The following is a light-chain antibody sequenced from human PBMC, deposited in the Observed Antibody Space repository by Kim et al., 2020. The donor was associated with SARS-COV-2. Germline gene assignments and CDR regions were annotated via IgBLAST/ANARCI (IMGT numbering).Light chain of an antibody. CDR1: KLGDEY. CDR3: QAWDSSNVV. J-gene: IGLJ2*01. Sequence: SYELTQPPSVSVSPGRTASITCSGDKLGDEYACWYQQKPGQSPVLVIYQDSKRPSGIPERFSGSNSGNTATLTISETQAMDEADYYCQAWDSSNVVFGGGTQLTVL. CDR2: QDS. V-gene: IGLV3-1*01.